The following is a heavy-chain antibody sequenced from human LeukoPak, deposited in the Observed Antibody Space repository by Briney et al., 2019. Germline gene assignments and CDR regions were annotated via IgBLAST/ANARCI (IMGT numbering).Heavy chain of an antibody. CDR1: GGSISSSSYY. CDR2: ITSSGSTV. D-gene: IGHD6-19*01. V-gene: IGHV3-11*04. CDR3: ARGPSVGSGWSPDL. J-gene: IGHJ5*02. Sequence: LSLTCTVSGGSISSSSYYWGWIRQPPGKGLEWVSYITSSGSTVYYADSVKGRFTISRDSAKNSLYLQMNSLRAEDTALYYCARGPSVGSGWSPDLWGQGTLVTVSS.